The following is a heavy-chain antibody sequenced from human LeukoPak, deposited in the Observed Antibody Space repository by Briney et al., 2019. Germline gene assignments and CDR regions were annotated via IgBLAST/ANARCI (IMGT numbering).Heavy chain of an antibody. CDR1: GFTFSSYG. J-gene: IGHJ4*02. Sequence: GRSLRLSCAASGFTFSSYGMHWVRQAPGKGLEWVAVISYGGSNKYYADSVKGRFTISRDNSKNTLYLQMNSLRAEDTAVYYCAKEDVLRFLEWLFLDWGQGTLVTVSS. D-gene: IGHD3-3*01. V-gene: IGHV3-30*18. CDR2: ISYGGSNK. CDR3: AKEDVLRFLEWLFLD.